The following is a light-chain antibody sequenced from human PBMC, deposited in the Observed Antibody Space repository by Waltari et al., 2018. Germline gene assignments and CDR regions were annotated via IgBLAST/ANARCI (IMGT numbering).Light chain of an antibody. J-gene: IGLJ3*02. CDR1: NIESKS. CDR2: YDT. V-gene: IGLV3-21*01. CDR3: QVWDDTTNSGV. Sequence: YVLTQPPSVSVAPGKTATLTCGGENIESKSVNWYQQKAGQAPVLVLFYDTDRPSGIPDGFSGSNSGNTATLTISWVEAGDEADYHCQVWDDTTNSGVFGGGTRLTVL.